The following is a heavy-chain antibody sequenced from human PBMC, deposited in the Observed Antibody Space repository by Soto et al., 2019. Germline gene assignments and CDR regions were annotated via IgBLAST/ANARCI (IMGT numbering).Heavy chain of an antibody. CDR1: GCSISSGVYY. CDR2: IYYSGST. Sequence: TLSLTCTVSGCSISSGVYYWSWIRQHPGKGLEWIGYIYYSGSTYYNPSLKSRVTISVDTSKNQFSLKLSSVTAADTAVYYCARTPPWRNMVRGVMANYYGMDVWGQGTTVTVSS. CDR3: ARTPPWRNMVRGVMANYYGMDV. D-gene: IGHD3-10*01. J-gene: IGHJ6*02. V-gene: IGHV4-31*03.